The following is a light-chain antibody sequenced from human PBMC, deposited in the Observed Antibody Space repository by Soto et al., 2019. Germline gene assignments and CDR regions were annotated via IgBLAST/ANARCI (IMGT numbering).Light chain of an antibody. J-gene: IGKJ5*01. CDR1: QSVSSY. Sequence: EIVLTQFPATLSLPPGERATLSCSASQSVSSYLAWYQQKPGQVPRLLIYGASTRATGIPARFSGSGSGTEFTLTISSLQSEDFAVYYCQQYNNWPPITFGQGTRLEIK. CDR2: GAS. V-gene: IGKV3-15*01. CDR3: QQYNNWPPIT.